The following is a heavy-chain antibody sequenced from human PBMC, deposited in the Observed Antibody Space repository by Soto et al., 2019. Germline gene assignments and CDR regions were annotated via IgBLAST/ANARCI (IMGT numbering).Heavy chain of an antibody. Sequence: QVQLQQWGAGLLKPSETLSLTCVVYGGSFSGYYWSWIRQAPGEGLEWIGEINHSGSTNYNPSLKGRVTTSVATSKNQFSLKLSSVTAADTAVYYCARGRVSGTYSDVFDYWGHGTLVTVSS. D-gene: IGHD3-10*01. J-gene: IGHJ4*01. V-gene: IGHV4-34*01. CDR2: INHSGST. CDR1: GGSFSGYY. CDR3: ARGRVSGTYSDVFDY.